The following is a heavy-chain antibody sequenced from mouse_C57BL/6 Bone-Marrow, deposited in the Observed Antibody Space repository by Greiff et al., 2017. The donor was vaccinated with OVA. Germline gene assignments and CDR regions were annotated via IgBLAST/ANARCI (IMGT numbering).Heavy chain of an antibody. V-gene: IGHV14-4*01. J-gene: IGHJ4*01. CDR2: IDPENGDT. D-gene: IGHD1-1*01. Sequence: VQLQQSGAELVRPGASVKLSCTASGFNIKDDYMHWVKQRPEQGLEWIGWIDPENGDTEYASKFQGKATITADTSSNTAYLQLSSLTSEDTAFYYWTTDYGSSYRIYYAMDYWGQGTSVTVSS. CDR3: TTDYGSSYRIYYAMDY. CDR1: GFNIKDDY.